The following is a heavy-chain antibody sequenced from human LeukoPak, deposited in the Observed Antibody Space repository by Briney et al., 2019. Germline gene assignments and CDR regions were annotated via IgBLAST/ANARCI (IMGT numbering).Heavy chain of an antibody. CDR1: GGTFSSYA. J-gene: IGHJ4*02. CDR3: ARDLNGFGSTSEFDY. D-gene: IGHD2-2*01. CDR2: IIPILGIA. Sequence: GASVKVSCKASGGTFSSYAISWVRQAPGQGLEWMGGIIPILGIANYAQKFQGRVTITADKSTSTAYMELSGLRSEDTAVYYCARDLNGFGSTSEFDYWGQGTLVTVSS. V-gene: IGHV1-69*10.